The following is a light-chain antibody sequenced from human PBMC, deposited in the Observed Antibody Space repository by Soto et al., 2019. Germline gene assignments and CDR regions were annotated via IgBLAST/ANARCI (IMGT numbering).Light chain of an antibody. CDR1: QGISSY. J-gene: IGKJ5*01. CDR3: RQHSSFPIT. Sequence: DIQLAQSPFFLSASVGDRVTITFRASQGISSYLVWYQQKAGTAPKSLIYAASTLQTGVPSRFSGRRSGTEFTLTISSLQPEDSATYYCRQHSSFPITFGQGTRLEI. V-gene: IGKV1-9*01. CDR2: AAS.